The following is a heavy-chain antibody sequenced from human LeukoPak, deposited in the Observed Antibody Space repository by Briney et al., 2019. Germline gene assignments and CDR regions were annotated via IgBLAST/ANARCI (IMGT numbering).Heavy chain of an antibody. CDR1: GGTFSSYA. CDR2: IIPIFGTA. J-gene: IGHJ6*03. CDR3: ARTVANYYYYYMDV. Sequence: SVKVSCKASGGTFSSYAISWVRQAPGQGLEWMGGIIPIFGTANYAQKLQGRVTITTDESTSTAYMELSSLRSEDTAVYYCARTVANYYYYYMDVWGKGTTVTVSS. D-gene: IGHD5-12*01. V-gene: IGHV1-69*05.